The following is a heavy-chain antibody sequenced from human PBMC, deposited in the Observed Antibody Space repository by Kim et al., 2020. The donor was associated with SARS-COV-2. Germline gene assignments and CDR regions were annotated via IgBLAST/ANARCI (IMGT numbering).Heavy chain of an antibody. CDR2: IYYSGST. D-gene: IGHD3-22*01. V-gene: IGHV4-59*08. CDR3: ARQIFSYDSSRGSFDP. J-gene: IGHJ5*02. Sequence: SETLSLTCTVSGGSISSYYWSWIRQPPGKGLEWIGYIYYSGSTNYNPSLKSRVTISVDTSKNQFSLKLSSVTAADTAVYYCARQIFSYDSSRGSFDPWGQGTLVTVSS. CDR1: GGSISSYY.